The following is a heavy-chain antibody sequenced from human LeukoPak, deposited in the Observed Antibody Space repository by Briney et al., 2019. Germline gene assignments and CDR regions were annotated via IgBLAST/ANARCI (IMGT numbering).Heavy chain of an antibody. J-gene: IGHJ6*03. V-gene: IGHV4-38-2*02. Sequence: SPSETLSLTCTVSGYSISSGYYWGWIRQPPGKGLEGIGNIYHSGSTFYDPSLKSRVTISVDTSKNQFSLTLRSVPAADTAVYYCARSPYYSHYYIDVWGKGTTVTVSS. CDR3: ARSPYYSHYYIDV. CDR2: IYHSGST. CDR1: GYSISSGYY.